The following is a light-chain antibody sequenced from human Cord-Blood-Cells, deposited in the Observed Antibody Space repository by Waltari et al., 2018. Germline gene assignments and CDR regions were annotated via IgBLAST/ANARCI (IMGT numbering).Light chain of an antibody. V-gene: IGKV1-27*01. J-gene: IGKJ1*01. CDR2: AAS. CDR1: QGLSNS. CDR3: QKYNSATWT. Sequence: DIQMTQSPSSLSASVGDRVTITCRASQGLSNSLAWYQQKPGKVPKLLIYAASTLQSGVPSRFSGSGSGTDFPLTISSLQPEDVATYYCQKYNSATWTFGQGTKVEIK.